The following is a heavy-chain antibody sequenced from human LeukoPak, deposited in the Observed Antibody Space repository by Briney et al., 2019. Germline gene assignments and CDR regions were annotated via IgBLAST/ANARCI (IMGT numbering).Heavy chain of an antibody. J-gene: IGHJ4*02. D-gene: IGHD3-22*01. V-gene: IGHV3-15*01. Sequence: GSLRLSCAASGFTFSNAWMSWVRQAPGKGLEWDGRIKSKTNGETTDYGAPVKGRFTISRDDSKNTLYLQMNSLKTEDTAMYYCTADLYVSTGYCHDYWGQGTLVTVSS. CDR1: GFTFSNAW. CDR3: TADLYVSTGYCHDY. CDR2: IKSKTNGETT.